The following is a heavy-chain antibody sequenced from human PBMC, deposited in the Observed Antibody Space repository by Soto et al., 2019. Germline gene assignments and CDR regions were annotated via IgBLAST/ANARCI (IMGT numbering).Heavy chain of an antibody. V-gene: IGHV3-66*01. CDR1: RCSVIGNY. J-gene: IGHJ4*02. CDR3: AGGYGVRYFEF. Sequence: GGSRILSCAASRCSVIGNYMSWGRHAPGKGMEWISIIYSGGDTFYADSVKGRFLISRDISRNTVYLQMDSLTAEDTAMYFCAGGYGVRYFEFWGPATLVTVSS. CDR2: IYSGGDT. D-gene: IGHD3-16*02.